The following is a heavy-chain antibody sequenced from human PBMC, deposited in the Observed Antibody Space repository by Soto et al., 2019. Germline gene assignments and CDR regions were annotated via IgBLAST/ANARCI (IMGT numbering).Heavy chain of an antibody. D-gene: IGHD6-13*01. CDR2: ILPMLDIT. J-gene: IGHJ3*02. CDR3: TLGSWSAETFDI. CDR1: GGTFSTYT. Sequence: QVQLVQSGAEVKKPGSSVKVSCKASGGTFSTYTIIWVRQAPGQGLEWMGRILPMLDITNSAHRFQGRVTLTADKSTSTAYLELSSLRSEDTAVYYCTLGSWSAETFDIWGRGTMVTVSS. V-gene: IGHV1-69*02.